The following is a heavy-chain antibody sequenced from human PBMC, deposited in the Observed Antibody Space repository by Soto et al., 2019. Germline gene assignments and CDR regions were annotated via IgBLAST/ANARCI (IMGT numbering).Heavy chain of an antibody. CDR1: GYTFTSYY. J-gene: IGHJ4*02. V-gene: IGHV1-46*03. D-gene: IGHD2-15*01. CDR2: INPSGGST. Sequence: ASVKVSCKASGYTFTSYYMHWVRQAPGQGLEWMGIINPSGGSTSYAQKFQGRVTMTRDTSTSTVYMELSSLRSEDTAVYYCAAISQCSGSSCSPSRTDYWGQGTLVTVSS. CDR3: AAISQCSGSSCSPSRTDY.